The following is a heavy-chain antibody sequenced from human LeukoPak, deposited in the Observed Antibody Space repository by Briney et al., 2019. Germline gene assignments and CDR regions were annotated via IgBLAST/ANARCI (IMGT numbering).Heavy chain of an antibody. CDR2: FDPEDGET. V-gene: IGHV1-24*01. CDR1: GYTLTELS. D-gene: IGHD3-10*01. J-gene: IGHJ6*02. CDR3: ATDSYGSGRRYYYYYGMDV. Sequence: ASVNVSCKVSGYTLTELSMHWVRQAPGKGLEWMGGFDPEDGETIYAQKFQGRVTMTEDTSTDTAYMELSSLRSEDTAVYYCATDSYGSGRRYYYYYGMDVWGQGTTVTVSS.